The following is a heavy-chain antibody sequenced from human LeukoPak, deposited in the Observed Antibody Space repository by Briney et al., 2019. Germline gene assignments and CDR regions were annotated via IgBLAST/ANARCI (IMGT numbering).Heavy chain of an antibody. D-gene: IGHD6-19*01. CDR2: IYYTGNT. V-gene: IGHV4-59*01. Sequence: SETLSLTCTVSGGSISNYYWNWIRQPPGKGLEWIGYIYYTGNTNYNPSLKSRVTISVDTSKNQFSLKLSSVTAADTAVYYCARGGRYSSGWSKGAFDIWGQGTMVTVSS. CDR3: ARGGRYSSGWSKGAFDI. CDR1: GGSISNYY. J-gene: IGHJ3*02.